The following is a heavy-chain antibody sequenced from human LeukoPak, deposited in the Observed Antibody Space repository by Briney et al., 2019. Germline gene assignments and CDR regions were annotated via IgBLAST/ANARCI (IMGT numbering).Heavy chain of an antibody. CDR1: GVSISSSTYY. V-gene: IGHV4-39*01. Sequence: TTSETLSLTCTVSGVSISSSTYYWGWIRQPPGKGLEWIGTLYYSGSTYYNPSLKSRVTISVDTSKNQFSLKLSSVTAADTAVYYCARPDYGDLHFDSWGQGTLVTVSS. CDR3: ARPDYGDLHFDS. J-gene: IGHJ4*02. D-gene: IGHD4-17*01. CDR2: LYYSGST.